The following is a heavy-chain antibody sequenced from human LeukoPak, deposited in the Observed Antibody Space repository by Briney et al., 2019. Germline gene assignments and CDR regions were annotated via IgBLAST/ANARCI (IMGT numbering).Heavy chain of an antibody. J-gene: IGHJ4*02. CDR1: GFTFSSYS. Sequence: GGSLRLSCAASGFTFSSYSMNWVRQAPGKGLEWVSYISSSSSTIYYADSVKGRFTISRDNAKNSLYLQMNSLRAEDTAVYYCAFSYGSGSYCRFWGQGTLVTVSS. CDR2: ISSSSSTI. CDR3: AFSYGSGSYCRF. V-gene: IGHV3-48*01. D-gene: IGHD3-10*01.